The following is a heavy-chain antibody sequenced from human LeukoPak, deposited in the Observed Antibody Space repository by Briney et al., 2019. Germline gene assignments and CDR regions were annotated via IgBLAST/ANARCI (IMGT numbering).Heavy chain of an antibody. CDR3: AREGVFAGFDI. CDR1: GFTVSSNY. V-gene: IGHV3-53*01. CDR2: IYSGGST. J-gene: IGHJ3*02. Sequence: GGSLRLSCAASGFTVSSNYMSWVRQAPGKGLEWVSVIYSGGSTYYADSVKGRFTISRDNSKNTLYLQMNSLRAEDTAVYCCAREGVFAGFDIWGQGTMVTVSS. D-gene: IGHD2-8*01.